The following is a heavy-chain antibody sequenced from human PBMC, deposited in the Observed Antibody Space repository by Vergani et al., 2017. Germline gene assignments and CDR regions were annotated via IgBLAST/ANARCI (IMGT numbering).Heavy chain of an antibody. J-gene: IGHJ4*02. D-gene: IGHD3-22*01. CDR2: IIPILGIA. Sequence: QVQLVQSGAEVKKPGSSVKVSCKASGGTFSSYAISWVRQAPGQGLEWMGRIIPILGIANYAQKFQGRVTITADKSTSTAYMELSSVRSEDTAVYYCAREHPTYYYDSSGYYYFDYWGQGTLVTVSS. V-gene: IGHV1-69*04. CDR1: GGTFSSYA. CDR3: AREHPTYYYDSSGYYYFDY.